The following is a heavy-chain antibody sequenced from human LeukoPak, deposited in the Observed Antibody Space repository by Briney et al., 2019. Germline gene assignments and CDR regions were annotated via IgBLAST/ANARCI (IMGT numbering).Heavy chain of an antibody. CDR2: ISYDGSNK. CDR1: GFTFSSYA. Sequence: GSLRLSCAASGFTFSSYAMHWVRQAPGKGLEWVAVISYDGSNKYYADSVKGRFTISRDNSKNTLYLQMNSLRAEDTAVYYCARGTTGTTKFDYWGQGTLVTVSS. CDR3: ARGTTGTTKFDY. D-gene: IGHD1-1*01. V-gene: IGHV3-30-3*01. J-gene: IGHJ4*02.